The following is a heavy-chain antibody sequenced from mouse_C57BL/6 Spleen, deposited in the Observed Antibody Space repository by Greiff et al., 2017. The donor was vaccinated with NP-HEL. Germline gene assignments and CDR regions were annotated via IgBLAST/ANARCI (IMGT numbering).Heavy chain of an antibody. CDR2: IYPGDGDT. D-gene: IGHD2-3*01. V-gene: IGHV1-80*01. J-gene: IGHJ3*01. CDR1: GYAFSSYW. Sequence: VQVVESGAELVKPGASVKISCKASGYAFSSYWMNWVKQRPGKGLEWIGQIYPGDGDTNYNGKFKGKATLTADKSSSTAYMQLSSLTSEDSAVYFCARDDGYYVRFAYWGQGTLVTVSA. CDR3: ARDDGYYVRFAY.